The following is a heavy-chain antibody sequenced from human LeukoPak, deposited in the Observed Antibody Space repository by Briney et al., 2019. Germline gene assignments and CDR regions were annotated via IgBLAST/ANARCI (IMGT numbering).Heavy chain of an antibody. CDR2: ISGSGGST. Sequence: PGGSLRLSCAAPGFTFSSYAMSWVRQAPGKGLEWVSVISGSGGSTYYADSVKGRFTISRDNSKNTLYLQMNSLRAEDTAVYYCATPLGDSSGWYYFDYWGQGTLVTVSS. V-gene: IGHV3-23*01. CDR1: GFTFSSYA. J-gene: IGHJ4*02. D-gene: IGHD6-19*01. CDR3: ATPLGDSSGWYYFDY.